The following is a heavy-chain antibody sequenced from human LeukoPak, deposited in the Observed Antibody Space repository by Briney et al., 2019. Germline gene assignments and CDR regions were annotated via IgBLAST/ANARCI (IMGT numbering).Heavy chain of an antibody. CDR3: VKDVSNTWYGDPNFRH. J-gene: IGHJ1*01. V-gene: IGHV3-9*01. D-gene: IGHD6-13*01. Sequence: GGSLRLSCTASGFTFSSYAMHWVRQVPGKGLEWVSSISWDNGSIGYADSVKGRFTISRDNAKKSLYLQMNGLRPEDTAFYFCVKDVSNTWYGDPNFRHWGQGTLVTVSS. CDR1: GFTFSSYA. CDR2: ISWDNGSI.